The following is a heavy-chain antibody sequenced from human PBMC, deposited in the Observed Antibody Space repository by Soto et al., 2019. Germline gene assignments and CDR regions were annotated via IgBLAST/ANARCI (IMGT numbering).Heavy chain of an antibody. CDR2: IYPSDSDT. CDR3: ARQRGDSHGYPNAIDY. Sequence: PWESLKISCKASGYSLTTYWISWLRQLSGKGLELMGIIYPSDSDTRYGAPFQGQATFSVDKSINTAYLQLSTLKASDSAMYYCARQRGDSHGYPNAIDYWGQGTLVTVSS. CDR1: GYSLTTYW. V-gene: IGHV5-51*01. D-gene: IGHD3-22*01. J-gene: IGHJ4*02.